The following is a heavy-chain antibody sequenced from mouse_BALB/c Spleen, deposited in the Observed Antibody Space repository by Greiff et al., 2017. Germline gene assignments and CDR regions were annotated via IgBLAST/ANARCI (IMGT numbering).Heavy chain of an antibody. CDR1: GFNIKDTY. Sequence: VQLKQSGAELVKPGASVKLSCTASGFNIKDTYMHWVKQRPEQGLEWIGRIDPANGNTKYDPKFQGKATITADTSSNTAYLQLSSLTSEDTAVYYCAREFSLRSSYYAMDYWGQGTSVTVSS. J-gene: IGHJ4*01. CDR2: IDPANGNT. D-gene: IGHD1-1*01. CDR3: AREFSLRSSYYAMDY. V-gene: IGHV14-3*02.